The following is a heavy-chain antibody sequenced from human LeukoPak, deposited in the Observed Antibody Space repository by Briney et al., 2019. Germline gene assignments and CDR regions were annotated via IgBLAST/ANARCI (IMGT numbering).Heavy chain of an antibody. CDR2: IKEDGGEK. V-gene: IGHV3-7*01. J-gene: IGHJ6*03. CDR3: ARARFETTVTALIRKKNYYYYYMDV. D-gene: IGHD4-17*01. CDR1: GFTFGNYG. Sequence: PGGSLRLSCAASGFTFGNYGMSWVRQAPGKGLEWVANIKEDGGEKYYVDSVKGRFTISRDNARNSLYLQMNSLRVEDTAVYYCARARFETTVTALIRKKNYYYYYMDVWGKGTTVTVSS.